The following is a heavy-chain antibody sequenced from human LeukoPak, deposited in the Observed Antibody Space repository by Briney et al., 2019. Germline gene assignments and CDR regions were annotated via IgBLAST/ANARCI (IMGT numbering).Heavy chain of an antibody. J-gene: IGHJ4*02. CDR3: ASLTWYYDSSGYYLGPFDY. CDR2: IIPILGIA. V-gene: IGHV1-69*04. D-gene: IGHD3-22*01. CDR1: GGTFSSYA. Sequence: GASVKVSCKASGGTFSSYAISWVRQAPGQGLEWMGRIIPILGIANYAQKFQGRVTITADKSTSTAYMELSSLRSEGTAVYYCASLTWYYDSSGYYLGPFDYWGQGTLVTVSS.